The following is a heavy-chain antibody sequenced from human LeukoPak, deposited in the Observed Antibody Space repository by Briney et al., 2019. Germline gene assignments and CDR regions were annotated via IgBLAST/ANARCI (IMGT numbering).Heavy chain of an antibody. V-gene: IGHV4-59*01. CDR1: DGSMSSYY. CDR3: TRAPNAYYFDD. Sequence: SETLSLTCTVSDGSMSSYYWSWIRQPPGKGLECIGYIYYSGSTNYNPSLKSRVTISIDTSKNQFSLNLSSVTAADTAVYYCTRAPNAYYFDDWGQGTLVTVSS. CDR2: IYYSGST. J-gene: IGHJ4*02.